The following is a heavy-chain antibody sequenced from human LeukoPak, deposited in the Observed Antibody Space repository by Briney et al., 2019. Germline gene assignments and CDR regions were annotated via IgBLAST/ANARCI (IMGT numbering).Heavy chain of an antibody. D-gene: IGHD3-10*01. V-gene: IGHV3-23*01. CDR2: ITATGGNT. Sequence: PGGSLRLSCAASGFTFSSYPMSWVRQAPGKGLEWVSAITATGGNTFYADSVKGRFTISRDNSKNTLYLQMNSLRAEDTAVYYCANNRGVLIPWVDWGQGTLVTVSS. J-gene: IGHJ4*02. CDR1: GFTFSSYP. CDR3: ANNRGVLIPWVD.